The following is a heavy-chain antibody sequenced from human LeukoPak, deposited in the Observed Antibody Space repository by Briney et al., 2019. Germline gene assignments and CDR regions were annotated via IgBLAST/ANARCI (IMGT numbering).Heavy chain of an antibody. CDR1: GFTFSSYA. J-gene: IGHJ4*02. CDR3: AKDKRGGFGELGGARFFDY. V-gene: IGHV3-23*01. Sequence: GGSLRLSCAASGFTFSSYAMSWVRQAPGKGLEWVSAISGGGGSTYYADSVKGRFTISRDNSKNTLYLQMNSLRAEDTAVYYCAKDKRGGFGELGGARFFDYWGQGTLVTVSS. CDR2: ISGGGGST. D-gene: IGHD3-10*01.